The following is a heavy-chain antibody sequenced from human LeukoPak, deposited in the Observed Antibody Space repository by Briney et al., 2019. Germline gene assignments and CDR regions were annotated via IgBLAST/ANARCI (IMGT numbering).Heavy chain of an antibody. V-gene: IGHV3-7*01. CDR1: GFTLSSYW. CDR2: INQDGREK. CDR3: ARDQQVARIPFDY. J-gene: IGHJ4*02. D-gene: IGHD5-12*01. Sequence: PGGSLRLSCAVSGFTLSSYWMNWVRQAPGRGLEWVASINQDGREKYYVDSVKGRFNISRDNAEHSLYRPMNSLRAEDTAVYYCARDQQVARIPFDYWGQGTLVTVSS.